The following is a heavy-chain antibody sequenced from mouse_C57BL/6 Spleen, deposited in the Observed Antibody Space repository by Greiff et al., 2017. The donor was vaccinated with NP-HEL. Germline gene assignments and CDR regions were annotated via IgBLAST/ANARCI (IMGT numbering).Heavy chain of an antibody. V-gene: IGHV1-50*01. Sequence: QVQLQQPGAELVKPGASVKLSCKASGYTFTSYWMQWVKQRPGQGLEWIGEIDPSDSYTNYNQKFKGKATLTVDTSSSPAYMQLSSLTSEDSAVYYCARRGSSTYVWGTGTTVTVSS. CDR3: ARRGSSTYV. CDR1: GYTFTSYW. CDR2: IDPSDSYT. D-gene: IGHD5-5*01. J-gene: IGHJ1*03.